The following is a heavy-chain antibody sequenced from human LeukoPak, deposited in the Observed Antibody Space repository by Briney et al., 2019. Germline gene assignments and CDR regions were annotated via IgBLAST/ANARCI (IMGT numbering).Heavy chain of an antibody. Sequence: SETLSLTCTVSGGPISSSSYYWGWIRQPPGMGLEWIGSIYYSGSTYYNPSLKSRVTISVDTSKNQFSLKLSSVTAADTAVYYCATTVTSDDYFYYMDVWGKGTTVTVSS. J-gene: IGHJ6*03. CDR1: GGPISSSSYY. CDR2: IYYSGST. CDR3: ATTVTSDDYFYYMDV. V-gene: IGHV4-39*01. D-gene: IGHD4-11*01.